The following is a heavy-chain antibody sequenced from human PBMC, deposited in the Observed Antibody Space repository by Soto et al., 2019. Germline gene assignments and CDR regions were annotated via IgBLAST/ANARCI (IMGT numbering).Heavy chain of an antibody. CDR2: INPNSGNT. CDR1: GYTFTRYY. CDR3: ARGRFCSGGSCYRRWFDP. V-gene: IGHV1-8*03. D-gene: IGHD2-15*01. J-gene: IGHJ5*02. Sequence: GALVKVSRKASGYTFTRYYMHWVRQAPRQRHEWKGKINPNSGNTSYAQKFQGRVTITRNTSKSTAYMELSSLRSEDTAVYYCARGRFCSGGSCYRRWFDPWGQGTLVTVSS.